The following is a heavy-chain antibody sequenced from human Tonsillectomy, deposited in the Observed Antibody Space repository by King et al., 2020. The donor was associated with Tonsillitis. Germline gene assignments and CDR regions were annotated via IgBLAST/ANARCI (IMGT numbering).Heavy chain of an antibody. CDR3: ARDHSHYDFRSGYSPKGNYMDV. Sequence: VQLVESGGGVVQPGGSLRLSCAASGFTFDDYGMNWVRQAPGKGLEWVSGINWNGGSTGYTDSLKGRFTISRDNAKKSLYLQMHSLRAEDTALYYCARDHSHYDFRSGYSPKGNYMDVWGKGTTVTVSS. CDR2: INWNGGST. V-gene: IGHV3-20*04. J-gene: IGHJ6*03. D-gene: IGHD3-3*01. CDR1: GFTFDDYG.